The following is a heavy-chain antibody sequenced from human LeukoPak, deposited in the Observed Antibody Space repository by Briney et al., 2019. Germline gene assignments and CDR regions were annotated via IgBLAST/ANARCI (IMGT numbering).Heavy chain of an antibody. CDR2: IYYSGST. CDR1: GGSISSYY. CDR3: ARASGIQLWTYYFDY. D-gene: IGHD5-18*01. V-gene: IGHV4-59*01. J-gene: IGHJ4*02. Sequence: SETLSLTCTVSGGSISSYYWSWIRQPPGKGLEWIGYIYYSGSTNYNPSLKSRVTISVDTSKNQFSLKLSSVTAADTAVYYCARASGIQLWTYYFDYWGQGTLVTVSS.